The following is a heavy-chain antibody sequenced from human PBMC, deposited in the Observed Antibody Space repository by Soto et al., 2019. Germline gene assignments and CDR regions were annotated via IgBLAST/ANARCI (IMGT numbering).Heavy chain of an antibody. V-gene: IGHV4-31*03. D-gene: IGHD4-17*01. CDR1: GGSISSGGYY. CDR3: ARTTVTATYYYYGMDV. J-gene: IGHJ6*02. CDR2: IYYSGST. Sequence: QVQLQESGPGLVKPSQTLSLTCTVSGGSISSGGYYWSWIRQHPGKGLEWIGYIYYSGSTYYNPSLKSRVTISVDTSKNQFSLKLSSETAADTAVYYCARTTVTATYYYYGMDVWGQGTTVTVSS.